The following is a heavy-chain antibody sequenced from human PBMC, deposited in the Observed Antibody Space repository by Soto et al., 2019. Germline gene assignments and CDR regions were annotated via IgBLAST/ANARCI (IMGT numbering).Heavy chain of an antibody. Sequence: SETLSLTCAVSGGSISSSNWWSWVRQPPGKGLEWIGEIYHSGSTNYNPSLKSRVTISVDKSKNQFSLKLSSVTAADTAVYYCARDRKGGATFGWFAPWGQGTLVTVSS. D-gene: IGHD1-26*01. J-gene: IGHJ5*02. CDR3: ARDRKGGATFGWFAP. CDR2: IYHSGST. V-gene: IGHV4-4*02. CDR1: GGSISSSNW.